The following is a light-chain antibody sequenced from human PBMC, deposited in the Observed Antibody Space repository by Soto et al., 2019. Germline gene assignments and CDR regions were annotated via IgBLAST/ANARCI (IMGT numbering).Light chain of an antibody. V-gene: IGLV2-11*01. CDR1: STDIGGYNY. CDR2: DVS. CDR3: CSYAGSYTYV. Sequence: QSVLTQPRSVSGSPGQSVTISCTGTSTDIGGYNYVSWYQQHPGKAPKLMIFDVSKRPSGVPDRFSGSKSANTASLTISGLQAEDEADYYCCSYAGSYTYVFXTGTKLTVL. J-gene: IGLJ1*01.